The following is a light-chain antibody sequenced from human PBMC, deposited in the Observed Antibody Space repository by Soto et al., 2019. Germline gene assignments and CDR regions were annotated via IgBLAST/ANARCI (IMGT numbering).Light chain of an antibody. Sequence: EVVMTQSPATRSVSPGDGATLSCMASQNVHSDLAWYQQKPGQAPRLVIYDTSTRATDIPVRFTGGGSGTEFTLTISRLKSEDFAVYYCQQYNNWPLTFGGGTKVEIK. CDR3: QQYNNWPLT. CDR2: DTS. V-gene: IGKV3-15*01. J-gene: IGKJ4*01. CDR1: QNVHSD.